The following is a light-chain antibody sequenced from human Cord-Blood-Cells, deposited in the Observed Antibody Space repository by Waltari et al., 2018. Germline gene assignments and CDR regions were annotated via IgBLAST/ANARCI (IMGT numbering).Light chain of an antibody. CDR2: GAS. Sequence: EIVMTQSPDTRSVSPGERATLSCRASQSVSSNLAWYQQKPGQAPRLLSYGASTRATSIPARFSGSGSGTEFTLTISSLQSEDFAVYSCQQYNNWPPWTFGQGTKVEIK. CDR3: QQYNNWPPWT. V-gene: IGKV3-15*01. CDR1: QSVSSN. J-gene: IGKJ1*01.